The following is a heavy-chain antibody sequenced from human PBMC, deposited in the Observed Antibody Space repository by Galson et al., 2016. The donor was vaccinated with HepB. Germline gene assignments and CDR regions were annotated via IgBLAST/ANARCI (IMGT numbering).Heavy chain of an antibody. D-gene: IGHD3-22*01. J-gene: IGHJ4*02. CDR3: ARTRHYDSSGYYH. CDR2: ISAYNGNT. CDR1: GDTFTTFG. Sequence: SCKASGDTFTTFGLTWVRQAPGQGLEWMGWISAYNGNTKYAQEFQGRVTMTTDTSTSTAYMELRSLRSDDTAVYYCARTRHYDSSGYYHWGQGTLVTVSS. V-gene: IGHV1-18*01.